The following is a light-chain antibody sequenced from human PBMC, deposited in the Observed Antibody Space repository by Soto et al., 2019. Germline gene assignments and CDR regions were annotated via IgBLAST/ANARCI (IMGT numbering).Light chain of an antibody. CDR2: SAA. CDR3: QQADTFPIT. V-gene: IGKV1D-12*01. J-gene: IGKJ5*01. Sequence: DIQMTQSPSSVSASVGDRVTITCQASQGISRSLAWYQQKPGKAPKHLIYSAASLQSGGPSRFSGSGFGTNFTLTISSLQPEDFATYYCQQADTFPITFGQGTRLEI. CDR1: QGISRS.